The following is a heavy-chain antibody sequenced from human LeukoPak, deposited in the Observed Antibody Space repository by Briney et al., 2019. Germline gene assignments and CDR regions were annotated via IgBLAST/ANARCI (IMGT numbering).Heavy chain of an antibody. CDR1: GFTFSSYE. J-gene: IGHJ4*02. V-gene: IGHV3-48*03. D-gene: IGHD2-21*02. Sequence: PGGSLRLSCAASGFTFSSYEFNWVRQAPGKGLEWVSYISSSGTTIYYADSAKGRFTISRDNAKNSLYLRMDSLRAEDTAVYYCAREYVHCGGDCLDYWGQGTLVTVSS. CDR3: AREYVHCGGDCLDY. CDR2: ISSSGTTI.